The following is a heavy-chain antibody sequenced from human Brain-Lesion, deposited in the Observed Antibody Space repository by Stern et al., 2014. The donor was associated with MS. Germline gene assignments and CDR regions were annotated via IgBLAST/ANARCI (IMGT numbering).Heavy chain of an antibody. Sequence: QVQLQESGPGLVKPSQTLSLSCTVSGGSISSGGYYWSWIRQPAGKGLEWIGRIFNSGSTSYHPSLKSRVTISIDTSKNQFPRRLNSMTAADTAVYYCARGRVVPGFQYYATDVWGQGTTVIVSS. CDR2: IFNSGST. V-gene: IGHV4-61*02. J-gene: IGHJ6*02. CDR3: ARGRVVPGFQYYATDV. D-gene: IGHD2-2*01. CDR1: GGSISSGGYY.